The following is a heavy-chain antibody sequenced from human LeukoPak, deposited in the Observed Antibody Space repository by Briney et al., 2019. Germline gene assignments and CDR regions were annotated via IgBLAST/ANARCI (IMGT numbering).Heavy chain of an antibody. J-gene: IGHJ4*02. CDR1: GFTFSRYT. V-gene: IGHV3-21*01. CDR3: ATLGCAGENCPRAGRALGGY. CDR2: ISSGGTFV. D-gene: IGHD2-21*01. Sequence: GGSLRLSCTGSGFTFSRYTLHWVRQAPEKELEWVSSISSGGTFVYYADSVTGRFTISRDNAGKFLYLQMDSLRAEDTAVYYCATLGCAGENCPRAGRALGGYWGQGTLVTVSS.